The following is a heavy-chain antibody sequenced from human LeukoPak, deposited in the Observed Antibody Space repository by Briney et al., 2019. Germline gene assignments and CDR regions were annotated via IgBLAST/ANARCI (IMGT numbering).Heavy chain of an antibody. V-gene: IGHV3-48*04. D-gene: IGHD2-2*01. CDR2: ISSSSSTI. CDR1: GFTFSSYG. Sequence: GGSLRLSCAASGFTFSSYGMNWVRQAPGKGLEWVSYISSSSSTIYYADSVKGRFTISRDNAKNSLYLQMNSLRAEDTAVYYCARDSCSSTSCYPRVDDYWGQGTLVTVSS. CDR3: ARDSCSSTSCYPRVDDY. J-gene: IGHJ4*02.